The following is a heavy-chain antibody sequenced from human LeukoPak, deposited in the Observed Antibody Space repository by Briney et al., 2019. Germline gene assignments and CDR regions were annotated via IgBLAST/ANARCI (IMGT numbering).Heavy chain of an antibody. Sequence: GGSLRLSCAASGFTFSSYGMHWVRQAPGKGLEWVAVIWYDGSNKYYADSVKGRFTISRDNSKNTLYLQMNSPRAEDTAVYYCARDREGYFNFDYWGQGTLVTVSS. V-gene: IGHV3-33*01. CDR1: GFTFSSYG. CDR3: ARDREGYFNFDY. D-gene: IGHD2/OR15-2a*01. CDR2: IWYDGSNK. J-gene: IGHJ4*02.